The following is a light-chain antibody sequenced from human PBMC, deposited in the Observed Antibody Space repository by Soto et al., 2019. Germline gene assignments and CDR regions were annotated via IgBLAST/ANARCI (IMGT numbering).Light chain of an antibody. CDR1: QSISSW. CDR2: KAS. CDR3: QQYSSYWT. Sequence: DIQMTQSPSTLSASVGDRVTITCRASQSISSWLAWYQQKPGKAPKLLIYKASSLESGVPSRFSGSGSGTEFTLTISSLQPDDFATYHCQQYSSYWTFAQGTKVDIK. J-gene: IGKJ1*01. V-gene: IGKV1-5*03.